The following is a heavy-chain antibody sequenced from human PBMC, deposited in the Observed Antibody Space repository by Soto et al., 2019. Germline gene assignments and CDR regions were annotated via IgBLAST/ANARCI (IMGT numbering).Heavy chain of an antibody. D-gene: IGHD4-17*01. CDR1: GFSLSNARMG. CDR2: IFSNDEK. V-gene: IGHV2-26*01. CDR3: ARTTTTVIGGV. J-gene: IGHJ4*02. Sequence: QVTLKESGPVLVKPTETLTLTCTVTGFSLSNARMGVSWIRQPPGKALEWLAHIFSNDEKSYSTSLKSRLTIYKYTSKSQVVLTMPNMDPVDTATYYCARTTTTVIGGVWGQGTLVTVSS.